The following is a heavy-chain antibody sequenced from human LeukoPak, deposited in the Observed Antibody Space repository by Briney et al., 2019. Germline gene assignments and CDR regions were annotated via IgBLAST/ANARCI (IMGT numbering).Heavy chain of an antibody. CDR2: ISPNSGDT. J-gene: IGHJ4*02. CDR3: ARLRGLGLFDY. D-gene: IGHD3/OR15-3a*01. Sequence: GASVKVSCKTSEYTFIDYSIHWLRQAPGQGLEWIGSISPNSGDTNYAQKFQGRVTITSDTSITTASMELSRLRSDDTAVFYCARLRGLGLFDYWGQGTLVTVSS. CDR1: EYTFIDYS. V-gene: IGHV1-2*02.